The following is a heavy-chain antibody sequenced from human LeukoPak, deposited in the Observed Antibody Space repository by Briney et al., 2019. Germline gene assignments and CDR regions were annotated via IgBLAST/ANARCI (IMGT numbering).Heavy chain of an antibody. CDR2: INHSGST. CDR1: GGSFSGYY. D-gene: IGHD3-10*01. J-gene: IGHJ4*02. Sequence: SETLSLTCAVYGGSFSGYYWSWIRQPPGKGLEWIGEINHSGSTNYNPSLKSRVTISVDTSKNQFSLNLRSVAAADTAVYYCARGMLRGLAPVFLDYWGQGTLVTVSS. V-gene: IGHV4-34*01. CDR3: ARGMLRGLAPVFLDY.